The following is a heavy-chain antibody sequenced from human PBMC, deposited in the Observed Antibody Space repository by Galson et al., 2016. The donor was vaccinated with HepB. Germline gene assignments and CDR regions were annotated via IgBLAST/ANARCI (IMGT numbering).Heavy chain of an antibody. CDR3: ARYLQNWIGYQFDY. CDR1: GFDFSSYA. Sequence: SLRLSCAASGFDFSSYALHWVRQSPGKALEWVAVISNDGSSKYYAKSVKGRFTISRDSSTNTVYLQMNSLRPDDTAVYYCARYLQNWIGYQFDYWGQGTLVTVSS. J-gene: IGHJ4*02. D-gene: IGHD3-3*01. V-gene: IGHV3-30-3*01. CDR2: ISNDGSSK.